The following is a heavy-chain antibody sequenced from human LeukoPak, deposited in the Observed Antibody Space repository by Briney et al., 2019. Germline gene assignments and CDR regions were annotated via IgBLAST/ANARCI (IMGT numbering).Heavy chain of an antibody. CDR2: ISGSGGST. D-gene: IGHD6-19*01. CDR1: GFTVSSYA. J-gene: IGHJ4*02. Sequence: PGGSLRLSCAASGFTVSSYAMSWVRQAPGKGLEWVSAISGSGGSTYYADSVKGRFTISRDNSKNTLYLQMNSQRAEDTAVYYCAKGEAVAGTKGRSDGYWGQGTLVTVSS. CDR3: AKGEAVAGTKGRSDGY. V-gene: IGHV3-23*01.